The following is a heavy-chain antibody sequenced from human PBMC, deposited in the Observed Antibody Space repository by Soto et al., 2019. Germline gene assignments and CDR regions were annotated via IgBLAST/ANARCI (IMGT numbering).Heavy chain of an antibody. V-gene: IGHV4-39*01. Sequence: SETLSLTCTVSGGSISSSSYYWGWIRQPPGKGLEWIGSIYYSGSTYYNPSLKSRVTISVDTSKNQFSLKLSSVTAADTAVYYCAACGHSSSWYPFDYWGQGTLVTVSS. CDR1: GGSISSSSYY. J-gene: IGHJ4*02. CDR3: AACGHSSSWYPFDY. D-gene: IGHD6-13*01. CDR2: IYYSGST.